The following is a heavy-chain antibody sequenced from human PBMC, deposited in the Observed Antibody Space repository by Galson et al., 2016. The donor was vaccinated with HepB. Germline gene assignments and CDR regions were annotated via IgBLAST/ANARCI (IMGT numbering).Heavy chain of an antibody. Sequence: SVKVSCKASGYTFSSYYIHWVRQAPGQGLEWIGITNPSGGRTSYAEKFQGRVTLTRDTSTSTVTMELSSLRSEDTAVYFCARDLWRWLVERHPFHYYGMDVWGQGTTVTVSS. J-gene: IGHJ6*02. D-gene: IGHD2-21*01. V-gene: IGHV1-46*01. CDR1: GYTFSSYY. CDR2: TNPSGGRT. CDR3: ARDLWRWLVERHPFHYYGMDV.